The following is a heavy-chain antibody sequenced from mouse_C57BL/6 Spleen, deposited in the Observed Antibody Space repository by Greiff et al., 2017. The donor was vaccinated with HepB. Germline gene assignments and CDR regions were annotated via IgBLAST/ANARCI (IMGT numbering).Heavy chain of an antibody. Sequence: VQLQQSGAELARPGASVKLSCKASGYTFTSYGISWVKQSTGQGLEWIGEIYPRSGNTYYNEKFKGKATLTADKSSSTAYMELRSLTSEDSAVYFCARGLYYDYVPYAMDYWGQGTSVTVSS. V-gene: IGHV1-81*01. D-gene: IGHD2-4*01. CDR1: GYTFTSYG. CDR2: IYPRSGNT. J-gene: IGHJ4*01. CDR3: ARGLYYDYVPYAMDY.